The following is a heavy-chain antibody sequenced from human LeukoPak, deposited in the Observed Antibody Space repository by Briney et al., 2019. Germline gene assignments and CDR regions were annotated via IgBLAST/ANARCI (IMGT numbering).Heavy chain of an antibody. CDR2: INPSGGNT. CDR1: GYTFTSYY. J-gene: IGHJ4*02. CDR3: ARSPGGVGDFDY. Sequence: ASVKVSCKASGYTFTSYYMHWVRQAPGQGLEWMGIINPSGGNTSYAQKFQGRVTMTRDTSTSTVYMELSSLRSEDTAVYYCARSPGGVGDFDYWGQGTLVTVSS. V-gene: IGHV1-46*03. D-gene: IGHD1-26*01.